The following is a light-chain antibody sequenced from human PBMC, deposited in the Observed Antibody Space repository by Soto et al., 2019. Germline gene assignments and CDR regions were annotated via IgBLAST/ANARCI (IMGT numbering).Light chain of an antibody. CDR2: DVS. J-gene: IGLJ2*01. CDR3: SSYTSSSSL. Sequence: QSALTQPASVSGSPGQWIPISCPGTSSDIGGYNYVSWYQQHPGKAPKLMIYDVSNRPSGVSNRFSGSKSGNTASLTISGLQAEDEADYYCSSYTSSSSLFGGGTKLTVL. V-gene: IGLV2-14*03. CDR1: SSDIGGYNY.